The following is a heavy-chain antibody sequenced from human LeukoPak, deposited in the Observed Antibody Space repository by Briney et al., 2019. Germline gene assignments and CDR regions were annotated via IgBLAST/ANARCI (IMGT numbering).Heavy chain of an antibody. CDR3: ARGGWNKFDY. V-gene: IGHV4-38-2*02. D-gene: IGHD3-22*01. Sequence: SETLSLTCTVSGYSISSGYYWGWIRQPPGKGLEWIGSIYHSGSTYYNPSLKSRVTISVDTSKNQFSLKLSPVTAADTAVYYCARGGWNKFDYWGQGTLVTVSS. CDR2: IYHSGST. J-gene: IGHJ4*02. CDR1: GYSISSGYY.